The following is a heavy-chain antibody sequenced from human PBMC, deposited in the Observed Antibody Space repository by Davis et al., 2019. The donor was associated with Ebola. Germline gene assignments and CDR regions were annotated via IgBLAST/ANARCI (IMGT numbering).Heavy chain of an antibody. V-gene: IGHV3-73*01. CDR2: IRSKANSYAT. D-gene: IGHD6-19*01. Sequence: GESLKISCAASGFTFSGSAMHWVRQASGKGLEWVGRIRSKANSYATAYAASVKGRFTISREDSKNTAYLQMNSLKTEDTAVYYCTAVAGTSDYWGQGTLVTVSS. J-gene: IGHJ4*02. CDR3: TAVAGTSDY. CDR1: GFTFSGSA.